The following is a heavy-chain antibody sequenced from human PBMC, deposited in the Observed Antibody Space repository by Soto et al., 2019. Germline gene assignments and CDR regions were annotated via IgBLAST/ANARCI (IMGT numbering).Heavy chain of an antibody. CDR3: ARADYYDSYSYYFLPSDFDF. CDR2: MFYSGST. D-gene: IGHD3-22*01. CDR1: GGSISSDRYF. J-gene: IGHJ4*02. Sequence: QLQLQESGPGLVKPSGTLSLTCTVSGGSISSDRYFWAWIRQPPGKGLEWIGGMFYSGSTYYNTSLKSRGTISVDMSVDMSKNRFSLKLHSVSAADTAIYFCARADYYDSYSYYFLPSDFDFWGQGTLVTVSS. V-gene: IGHV4-39*01.